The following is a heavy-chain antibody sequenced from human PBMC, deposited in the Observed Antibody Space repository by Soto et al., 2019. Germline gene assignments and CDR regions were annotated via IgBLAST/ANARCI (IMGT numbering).Heavy chain of an antibody. CDR2: IIPIFGTA. Sequence: SVKVSCKASGGPFSSYAISWVRQAPGQGLEWMGGIIPIFGTANYAQKFQGRVTITADESTSTAYMELSSLRSEDTAVYYCARVSAIAAAGSYYYYNYGMDVWGQGTTVTVSS. CDR3: ARVSAIAAAGSYYYYNYGMDV. V-gene: IGHV1-69*13. CDR1: GGPFSSYA. J-gene: IGHJ6*02. D-gene: IGHD6-13*01.